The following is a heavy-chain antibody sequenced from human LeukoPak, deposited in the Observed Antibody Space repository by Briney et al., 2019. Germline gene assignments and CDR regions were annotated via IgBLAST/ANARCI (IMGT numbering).Heavy chain of an antibody. J-gene: IGHJ4*02. D-gene: IGHD1-26*01. V-gene: IGHV3-23*01. CDR2: ISGSGGNT. CDR1: GFSFSSYA. CDR3: AKRVGPTGQRDPLFDY. Sequence: GGSLRLSCAPSGFSFSSYAMSWVRQAPGKGLEWVAHISGSGGNTYYVDSVKGRFTISRDNSKNTLNLQMNGLRAEDTAVYYCAKRVGPTGQRDPLFDYWGQGTLVIVSS.